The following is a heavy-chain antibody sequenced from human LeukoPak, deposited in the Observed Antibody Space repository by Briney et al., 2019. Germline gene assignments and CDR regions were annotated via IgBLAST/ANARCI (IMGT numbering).Heavy chain of an antibody. D-gene: IGHD5-18*01. V-gene: IGHV3-23*01. J-gene: IGHJ4*02. Sequence: GGSLRLSCAASGFTFTSSAMSWVRQAPGKGLECVSSISGSGGSTDYAGSVKGRFTISRDNSKNTLYLQMNSLRAEDTAVYYCAKDAGYSYGVFDYWGQGTLVTVSS. CDR2: ISGSGGST. CDR3: AKDAGYSYGVFDY. CDR1: GFTFTSSA.